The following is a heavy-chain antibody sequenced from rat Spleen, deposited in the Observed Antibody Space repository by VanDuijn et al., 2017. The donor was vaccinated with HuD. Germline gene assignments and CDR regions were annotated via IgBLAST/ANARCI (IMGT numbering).Heavy chain of an antibody. CDR2: ISTGGSKT. D-gene: IGHD1-11*01. Sequence: EVQLVESGGGLVQPGRSMKLSCAASGFTFNNYYMAWVRQAPTKGLEWVASISTGGSKTYYRDSVKGRFTISRDHAKSTLYLQMDSLRFEDTATYYCARDPDYGGGYYFDYWGQGVMVTVSS. CDR1: GFTFNNYY. CDR3: ARDPDYGGGYYFDY. J-gene: IGHJ2*01. V-gene: IGHV5-25*01.